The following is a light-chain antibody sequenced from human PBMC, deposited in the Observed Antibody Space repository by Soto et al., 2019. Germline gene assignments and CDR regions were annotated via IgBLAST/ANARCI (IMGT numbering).Light chain of an antibody. Sequence: QSVLTQPPSVSGAPGQTVTISCAGSSSHIGATYDIHWYQQLPGAAPRLLIYGNSNRPSGVADRFAGSKSGTSASLAITGLRVEDEGMYYCQSFDNSLSGSVVFGGGTKLTVL. V-gene: IGLV1-40*01. CDR3: QSFDNSLSGSVV. CDR1: SSHIGATYD. CDR2: GNS. J-gene: IGLJ3*02.